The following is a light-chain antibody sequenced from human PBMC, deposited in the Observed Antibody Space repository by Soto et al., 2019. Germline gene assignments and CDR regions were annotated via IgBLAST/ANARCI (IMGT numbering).Light chain of an antibody. CDR3: QQYNSYSGT. CDR2: VAS. Sequence: DIQMTQSPSTLSASVGDRVTITCRASQNIGSWFAWYQQKPGKAPKVLIYVASSLERGVPSRFSGSGSGTEFTLTICSLQPDDFATYYCQQYNSYSGTFGQGTRLEIK. CDR1: QNIGSW. J-gene: IGKJ5*01. V-gene: IGKV1-5*01.